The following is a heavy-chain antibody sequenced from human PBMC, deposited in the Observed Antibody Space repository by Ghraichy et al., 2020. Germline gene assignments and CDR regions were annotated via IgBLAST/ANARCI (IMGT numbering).Heavy chain of an antibody. Sequence: SGPTLVKPTQTLTLTCTFSGFSLSTSGMCVSRIRQPPGKALEWLARIDWDDDKYYSTSLKTRLTISKDTSKNQVVLTMTNMDPVDTATYYCARIRYSNLWYYYYGMDVWGQGTTVTVSS. V-gene: IGHV2-70*11. D-gene: IGHD4-11*01. J-gene: IGHJ6*02. CDR1: GFSLSTSGMC. CDR2: IDWDDDK. CDR3: ARIRYSNLWYYYYGMDV.